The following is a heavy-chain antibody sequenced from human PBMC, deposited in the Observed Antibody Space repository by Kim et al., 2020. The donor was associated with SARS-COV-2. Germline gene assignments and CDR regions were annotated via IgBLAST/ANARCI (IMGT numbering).Heavy chain of an antibody. J-gene: IGHJ4*02. CDR3: VKDPPSCSSTSCYILDY. CDR2: ISSNGGST. Sequence: GGSLRLSCSASGFTFSSYAMHWVRQAPGKGLEYVSAISSNGGSTYYADSVKGRFTISRDNSKNTLYLQMSSLRAEDTAVYYCVKDPPSCSSTSCYILDYWGQGTLVTVSS. CDR1: GFTFSSYA. V-gene: IGHV3-64D*06. D-gene: IGHD2-2*02.